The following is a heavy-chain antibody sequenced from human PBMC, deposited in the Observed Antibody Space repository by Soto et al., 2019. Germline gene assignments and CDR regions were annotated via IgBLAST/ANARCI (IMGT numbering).Heavy chain of an antibody. D-gene: IGHD5-18*01. CDR1: GGSMRSYY. V-gene: IGHV4-59*01. CDR3: ARTQLRYSPRIDP. CDR2: IYSSGNT. Sequence: SVTLSHTCTVSGGSMRSYYWNWIRKPPGKGLEWIGSIYSSGNTNYNPSLKSRVTISVDTSKNQFSLKVTSVTAADTAVYYCARTQLRYSPRIDPWGHGTPVTVSS. J-gene: IGHJ5*02.